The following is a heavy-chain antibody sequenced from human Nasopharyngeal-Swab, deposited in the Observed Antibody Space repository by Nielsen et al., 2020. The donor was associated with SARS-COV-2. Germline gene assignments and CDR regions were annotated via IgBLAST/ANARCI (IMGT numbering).Heavy chain of an antibody. CDR3: ARGPSYRWGGVMGLGETHRRYYFDY. D-gene: IGHD5-24*01. CDR2: INHSGST. Sequence: RQAPGKGLEWIGEINHSGSTNYNPSLKSRVTISVDTSKNQFSLMLSSVTAADTAVYYCARGPSYRWGGVMGLGETHRRYYFDYWGQGTLVTVSS. J-gene: IGHJ4*02. V-gene: IGHV4-34*01.